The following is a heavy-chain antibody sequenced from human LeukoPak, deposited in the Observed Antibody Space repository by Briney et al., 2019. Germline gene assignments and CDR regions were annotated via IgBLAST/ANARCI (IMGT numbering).Heavy chain of an antibody. CDR1: GGSINGGGYY. D-gene: IGHD3-10*01. Sequence: SQTLSLTCTVSGGSINGGGYYWNWIRQHPGKGLEWIGYIYYSGSTYYNPSLKSRVTISIDTSKKQFSLKLSSVTAADTAVYYSALGSGSYSGSWYFDLWGRGTLVTVSS. CDR3: ALGSGSYSGSWYFDL. V-gene: IGHV4-31*03. J-gene: IGHJ2*01. CDR2: IYYSGST.